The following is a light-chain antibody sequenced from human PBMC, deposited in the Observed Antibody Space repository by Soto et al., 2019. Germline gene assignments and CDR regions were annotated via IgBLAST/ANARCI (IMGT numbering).Light chain of an antibody. V-gene: IGKV3-15*01. Sequence: EKVFAHSPATLSFSPGERAALSGRARRTINNYLAWYQHKPGQAPRLLIYDASTRATGIPARFSGSGSGTEFTLTISSLQSEDFAVYYCQQYHNWPITFGQGTRLEIK. J-gene: IGKJ5*01. CDR1: RTINNY. CDR3: QQYHNWPIT. CDR2: DAS.